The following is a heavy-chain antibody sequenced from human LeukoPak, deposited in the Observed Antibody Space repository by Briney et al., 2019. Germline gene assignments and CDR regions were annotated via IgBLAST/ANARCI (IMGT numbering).Heavy chain of an antibody. V-gene: IGHV1-69*13. CDR2: IIPIFGTA. Sequence: GPSVKVSCKASGGTFSSYAISWVRQAPGQGLGWMGGIIPIFGTANYAQKFQGRVTITADESTSTAYMELSSLRSEDTAVYYCARDGGYSYGLFDYWGQGTLVTVSS. CDR3: ARDGGYSYGLFDY. CDR1: GGTFSSYA. J-gene: IGHJ4*02. D-gene: IGHD5-18*01.